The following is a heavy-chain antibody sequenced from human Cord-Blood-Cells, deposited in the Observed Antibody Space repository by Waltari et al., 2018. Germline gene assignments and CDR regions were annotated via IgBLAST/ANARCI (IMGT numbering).Heavy chain of an antibody. CDR2: INHSGST. CDR3: ARESSSWYIDY. J-gene: IGHJ4*01. Sequence: QVQLQQWAAGLSKPSETLSPTCAVYGGCFSGYYWRWIRQHPGKGLEWIGEINHSGSTNYNPSLKSRVTISVDTSKNQFSLKLSSVTAADTAVYYFARESSSWYIDYWGHGTLVTVSS. D-gene: IGHD6-13*01. CDR1: GGCFSGYY. V-gene: IGHV4-34*01.